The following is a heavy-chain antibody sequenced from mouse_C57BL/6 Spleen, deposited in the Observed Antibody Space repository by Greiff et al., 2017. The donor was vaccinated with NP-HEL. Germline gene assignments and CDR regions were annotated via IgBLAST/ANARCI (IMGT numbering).Heavy chain of an antibody. Sequence: QVQLQQSGPELVKPGASVKISCKASGYAFSSSWMNWVKQRPGKGLEWIGRIYPGDGDTNYNGKFKGKATLTADKSSSTAYMQRSSLTSDDSAVYFCARGVLYDYWGQGTTLTVSS. CDR3: ARGVLYDY. D-gene: IGHD2-12*01. CDR2: IYPGDGDT. V-gene: IGHV1-82*01. CDR1: GYAFSSSW. J-gene: IGHJ2*01.